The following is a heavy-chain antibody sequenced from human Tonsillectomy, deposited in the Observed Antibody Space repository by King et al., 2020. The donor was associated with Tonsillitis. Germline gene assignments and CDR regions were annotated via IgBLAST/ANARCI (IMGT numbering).Heavy chain of an antibody. CDR1: GGSISSYY. D-gene: IGHD3-22*01. J-gene: IGHJ5*02. Sequence: QLQESGPGLVKPSETLSLTCTVSGGSISSYYWSWIRQPPGKGLAWIGYIYYSGSTNYNPSLKSRVTISVDTSKNQFSLKLSSVTAADTAVYYCARGGWYYDSSGYLGFDPWGQGTLVTVSS. V-gene: IGHV4-59*01. CDR3: ARGGWYYDSSGYLGFDP. CDR2: IYYSGST.